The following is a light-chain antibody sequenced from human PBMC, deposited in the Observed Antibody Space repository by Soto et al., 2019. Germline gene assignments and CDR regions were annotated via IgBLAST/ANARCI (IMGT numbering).Light chain of an antibody. Sequence: DIVMTQSPDSLAVSLGERATINCKSSQSVLYSSNNKNYLAWYQQKPGQPPKLHIYWASTRESGVPDRFSGSGSGTDFTLTISSLQAEDVAVYYCQQYYGTPYTFGQGTKLEIK. V-gene: IGKV4-1*01. CDR3: QQYYGTPYT. J-gene: IGKJ2*01. CDR2: WAS. CDR1: QSVLYSSNNKNY.